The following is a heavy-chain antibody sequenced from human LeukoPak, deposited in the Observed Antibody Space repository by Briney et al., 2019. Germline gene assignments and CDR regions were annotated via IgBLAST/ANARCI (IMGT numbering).Heavy chain of an antibody. V-gene: IGHV4-59*08. CDR1: GGSVSDYY. D-gene: IGHD3-22*01. J-gene: IGHJ3*02. CDR2: IYHTGST. Sequence: KPSETLSLTCTISGGSVSDYYWSWIRQSPGKGLEWIGYIYHTGSTSYSPSLKSRVTISVDTSKNQFSLKLSSVTAADTAVYFCARGPYSYDSSGAFDIWGQGTMVTVSS. CDR3: ARGPYSYDSSGAFDI.